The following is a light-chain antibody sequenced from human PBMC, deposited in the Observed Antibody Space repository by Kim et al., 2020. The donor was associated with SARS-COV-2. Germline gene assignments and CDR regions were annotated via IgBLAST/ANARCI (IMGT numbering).Light chain of an antibody. CDR1: HGVSSSH. CDR3: QQFGSSPYT. Sequence: LSPGERAALSCRASHGVSSSHLAWYQHKSGQGPRLLIYGASSRATGVPDRFSGSGSGTDFTLTISRLEPEDVAVYFCQQFGSSPYTFGQGTKLEI. V-gene: IGKV3-20*01. CDR2: GAS. J-gene: IGKJ2*01.